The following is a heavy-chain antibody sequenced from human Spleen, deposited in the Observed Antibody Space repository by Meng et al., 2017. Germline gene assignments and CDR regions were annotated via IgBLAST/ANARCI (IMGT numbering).Heavy chain of an antibody. D-gene: IGHD3-10*01. CDR3: ATPYYYGSGSYGV. CDR1: GYSITGSYN. V-gene: IGHV4-38-2*01. J-gene: IGHJ6*02. Sequence: SETLSLTCAVSGYSITGSYNWGWIRQSPGKGLEWIGSIYQSGSTYYNPSLKSRVTISVDTSKNQFSLKLSSVTAADTAVYYCATPYYYGSGSYGVWGQGTTVTVSS. CDR2: IYQSGST.